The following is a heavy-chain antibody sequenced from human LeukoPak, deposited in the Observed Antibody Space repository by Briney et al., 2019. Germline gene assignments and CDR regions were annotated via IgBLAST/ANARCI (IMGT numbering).Heavy chain of an antibody. D-gene: IGHD1-26*01. CDR3: ARDKIVGATNLDH. Sequence: GGSLRLSCTASGFTFSRYWMSWVRQAPGKGLEWVANIDQDGSKVYYVDSVKGRFTISRDNAKDSLFLQVNSLRAEDTAVYYCARDKIVGATNLDHWGQGTLVTVSS. CDR1: GFTFSRYW. J-gene: IGHJ4*02. V-gene: IGHV3-7*01. CDR2: IDQDGSKV.